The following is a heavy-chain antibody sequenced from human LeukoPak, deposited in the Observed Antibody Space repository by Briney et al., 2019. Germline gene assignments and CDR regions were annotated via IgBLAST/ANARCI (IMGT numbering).Heavy chain of an antibody. CDR3: ARRSYTSDSYFDY. Sequence: GESLKISCKGSGYRFASYWTAWVRQMPGKGLEWMGIINPGDSDTTYSPSFEGQVTISVDQSVNTAYLQWSSLKASDTAMYYCARRSYTSDSYFDYWGQGTLVTVSS. CDR1: GYRFASYW. D-gene: IGHD6-19*01. J-gene: IGHJ4*02. CDR2: INPGDSDT. V-gene: IGHV5-51*01.